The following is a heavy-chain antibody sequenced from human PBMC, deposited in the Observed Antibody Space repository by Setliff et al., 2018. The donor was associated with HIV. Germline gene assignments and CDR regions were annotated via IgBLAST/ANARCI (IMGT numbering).Heavy chain of an antibody. J-gene: IGHJ6*02. CDR2: INPNSGGT. D-gene: IGHD6-19*01. V-gene: IGHV1-2*04. CDR3: ARNSSGWYYSNYYYYGMDV. Sequence: GASVKVSCKASGYTFTGYYMHWVRQAPGQGLEWMGWINPNSGGTNYAQKLQGWVTMTRDTSISTAYMELSRLRSDDTAVYYCARNSSGWYYSNYYYYGMDVWGQGTTVTVSS. CDR1: GYTFTGYY.